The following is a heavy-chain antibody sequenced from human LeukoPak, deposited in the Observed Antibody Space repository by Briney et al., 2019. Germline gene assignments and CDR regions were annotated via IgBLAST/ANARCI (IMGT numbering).Heavy chain of an antibody. CDR2: IYSSGST. D-gene: IGHD3-9*01. V-gene: IGHV4-39*07. J-gene: IGHJ4*02. CDR1: GGSISSRNYY. Sequence: PSQTLSLTCTVSGGSISSRNYYWGWIRQTPGKGLEWIGSIYSSGSTYYNPSLKSPFTISVDTSKNQFSLKLSSVTAADTAIYYCASHYDILTGLAYFDYWGQGTPVTVSS. CDR3: ASHYDILTGLAYFDY.